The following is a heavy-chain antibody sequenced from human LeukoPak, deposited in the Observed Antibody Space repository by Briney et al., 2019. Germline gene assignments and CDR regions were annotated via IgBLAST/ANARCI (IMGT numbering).Heavy chain of an antibody. V-gene: IGHV4-4*07. D-gene: IGHD2-15*01. CDR2: IYTSGST. Sequence: SETLSLTCTVSGGSISSYYWSWIRQPAGKGLEWIGRIYTSGSTNYNPSLKSRVTMSVDTSKNQFSLKLSSVTAADTAVYYCAREGGCSGGSCQGAFDIWGQGTMVTVPS. CDR3: AREGGCSGGSCQGAFDI. CDR1: GGSISSYY. J-gene: IGHJ3*02.